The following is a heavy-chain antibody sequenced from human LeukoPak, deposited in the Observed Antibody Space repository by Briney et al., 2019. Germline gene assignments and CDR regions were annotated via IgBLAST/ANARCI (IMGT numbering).Heavy chain of an antibody. J-gene: IGHJ4*02. D-gene: IGHD2-21*01. Sequence: SETLSLTCTVSGVSMSAYQRSWVRQSPEKGLEWIGCINTKGEASYNPSLKSRVTTSVDTSKSQFSLRLTSVTAADTAVYYCATSNDAKIAPFDHWGQGAPVTVSS. CDR1: GVSMSAYQ. CDR2: INTKGEA. V-gene: IGHV4-4*09. CDR3: ATSNDAKIAPFDH.